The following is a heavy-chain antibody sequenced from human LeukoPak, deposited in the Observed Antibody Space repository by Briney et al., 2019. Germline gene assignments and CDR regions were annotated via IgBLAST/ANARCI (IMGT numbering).Heavy chain of an antibody. Sequence: LGGSLRLSCAASGFTFSSYSMNWVRQAPGKGLEWVSYISSSSSTIYYADSVKGRFTISRDNAKNSLYLQMNSLRAEDTAVHYCARDSSGWHPDYWGQGTLVTVSS. CDR1: GFTFSSYS. CDR2: ISSSSSTI. J-gene: IGHJ4*02. V-gene: IGHV3-48*01. CDR3: ARDSSGWHPDY. D-gene: IGHD6-19*01.